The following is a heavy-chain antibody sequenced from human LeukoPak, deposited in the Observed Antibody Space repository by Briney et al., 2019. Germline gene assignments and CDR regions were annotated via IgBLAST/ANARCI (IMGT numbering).Heavy chain of an antibody. V-gene: IGHV3-21*01. Sequence: GGSLRLSCAGSGFTFSSYSMSWVRQAPGKGLEWVSSISSSSSYIYYADSVKGRFTISRDNAKNSLYLQMNSLRAEDTAVYYCARDQGEYSSSYFDYWGQGTLVTVSS. J-gene: IGHJ4*02. D-gene: IGHD6-6*01. CDR2: ISSSSSYI. CDR3: ARDQGEYSSSYFDY. CDR1: GFTFSSYS.